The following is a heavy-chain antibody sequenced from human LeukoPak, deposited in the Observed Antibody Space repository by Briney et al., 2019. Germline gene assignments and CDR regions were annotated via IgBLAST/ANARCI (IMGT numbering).Heavy chain of an antibody. J-gene: IGHJ1*01. D-gene: IGHD3-16*01. V-gene: IGHV3-30*02. CDR2: IRYDGSNK. CDR3: AKDRGSYEGEYFQH. Sequence: PGGSLRLSCAASGLTFSSYGMHWVRQAPGKGLEWVAFIRYDGSNKYYADSVKGRFTISRDNSKNTLYLQMNSLRAEDTAVYYCAKDRGSYEGEYFQHWGQGTLVTVSS. CDR1: GLTFSSYG.